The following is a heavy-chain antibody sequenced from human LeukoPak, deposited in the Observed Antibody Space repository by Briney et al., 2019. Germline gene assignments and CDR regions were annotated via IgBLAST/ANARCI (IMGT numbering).Heavy chain of an antibody. CDR2: INPNSGGT. Sequence: ASVKVSCKASGYTFTSYYMHWVRQAPGQGLEWMGWINPNSGGTNYAQKFQGRVTMTRDTSISTAYMELSRLRSDDTAVYYCARPKGKYSSSWYYFDYWGQGTLATVSS. J-gene: IGHJ4*02. CDR1: GYTFTSYY. V-gene: IGHV1-2*02. D-gene: IGHD6-13*01. CDR3: ARPKGKYSSSWYYFDY.